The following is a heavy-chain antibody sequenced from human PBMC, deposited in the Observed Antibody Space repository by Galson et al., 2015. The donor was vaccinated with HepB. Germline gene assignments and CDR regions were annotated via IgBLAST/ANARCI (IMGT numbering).Heavy chain of an antibody. J-gene: IGHJ2*01. CDR2: IYTSGST. CDR1: GGSISSYY. CDR3: ARDPGYCSSTSCYTYWYFDL. V-gene: IGHV4-4*07. D-gene: IGHD2-2*02. Sequence: ETLSLTCTVSGGSISSYYWSWIRQPAGKGLEWIGRIYTSGSTNYNPSLKSRVTMSVDTSKNQFSLKLSSVTAADTAVYYCARDPGYCSSTSCYTYWYFDLWGRGTLVTVSS.